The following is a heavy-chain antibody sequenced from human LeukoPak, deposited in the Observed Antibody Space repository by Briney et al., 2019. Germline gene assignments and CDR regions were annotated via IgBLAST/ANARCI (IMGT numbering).Heavy chain of an antibody. J-gene: IGHJ3*02. CDR3: ARLGPVLLSSTDAFDI. D-gene: IGHD3-10*02. Sequence: KPSETLSLTCAVYGGSFSGYYWSWIRQPPGKGLEWIGEINHSGSTNYNPSLKSRVTIPVDTSKNQFSLKLSSVTAADTAVYYCARLGPVLLSSTDAFDIWGQGTIVTVSS. V-gene: IGHV4-34*01. CDR1: GGSFSGYY. CDR2: INHSGST.